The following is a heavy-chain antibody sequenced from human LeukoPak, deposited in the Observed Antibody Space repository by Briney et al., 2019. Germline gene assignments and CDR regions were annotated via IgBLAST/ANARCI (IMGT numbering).Heavy chain of an antibody. J-gene: IGHJ4*02. CDR1: GGSVSSGVYY. CDR2: IYYSGST. V-gene: IGHV4-61*08. CDR3: ARDASSGYYISH. Sequence: SETLSLTCTVSGGSVSSGVYYWSWIRQPPGKGLEWIGYIYYSGSTNYNPSLKSRVTISVDTSKNQFSLKVNSVTAADTAVYYCARDASSGYYISHWGQGTLVTVSS. D-gene: IGHD3-22*01.